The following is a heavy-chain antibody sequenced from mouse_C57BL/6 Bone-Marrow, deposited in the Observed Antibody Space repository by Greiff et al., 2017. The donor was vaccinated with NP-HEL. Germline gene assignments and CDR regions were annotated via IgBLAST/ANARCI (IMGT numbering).Heavy chain of an antibody. CDR2: IYPRDGST. V-gene: IGHV1-85*01. D-gene: IGHD1-1*01. CDR1: GYTFTSYD. J-gene: IGHJ1*03. Sequence: QVHVKQSGPELVKPGASVKLSCKASGYTFTSYDINWVKQRPGQGLEWIGWIYPRDGSTKYNEKFKGKATLTVDTSSSTAYMELHSLTSEDSAVYFCARSGYYGLWYFDVWGTGTTVTVSS. CDR3: ARSGYYGLWYFDV.